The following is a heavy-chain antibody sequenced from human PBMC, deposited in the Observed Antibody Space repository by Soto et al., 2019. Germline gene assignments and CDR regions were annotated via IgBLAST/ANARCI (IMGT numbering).Heavy chain of an antibody. V-gene: IGHV1-18*01. J-gene: IGHJ4*02. Sequence: GASVKVSCKASGYTFTSYGMSWVRQAPGQGLEWMGWISAYNGNTNYAQKLQGRVTMTTDTSTSTAYMELRSLRSDDTAVYYCARVWDYDSSGYYSPSDYWGQGTLVTVSS. CDR2: ISAYNGNT. D-gene: IGHD3-22*01. CDR3: ARVWDYDSSGYYSPSDY. CDR1: GYTFTSYG.